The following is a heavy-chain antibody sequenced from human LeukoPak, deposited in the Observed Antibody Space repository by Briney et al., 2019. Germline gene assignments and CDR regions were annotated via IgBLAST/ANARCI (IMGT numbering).Heavy chain of an antibody. CDR1: GGSFSGYY. CDR2: INHSGST. D-gene: IGHD4-17*01. Sequence: SETLSLTCAVYGGSFSGYYWSWIRQPPGKGLEWIGEINHSGSTNYNPSLKSRVTISVDTSKNQFSLKLSSATAADTAVYYCATTYGDYSYNWFDPWGQGTLVTVSS. V-gene: IGHV4-34*01. J-gene: IGHJ5*02. CDR3: ATTYGDYSYNWFDP.